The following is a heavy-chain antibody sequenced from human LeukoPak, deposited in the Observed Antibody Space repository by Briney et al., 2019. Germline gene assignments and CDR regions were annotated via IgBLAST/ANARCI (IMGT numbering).Heavy chain of an antibody. J-gene: IGHJ4*02. V-gene: IGHV4-59*01. CDR3: ARERGYYFDY. Sequence: SETLSLTCTVSGSSISSYYWSWIRQPPGKGLEWIGYIYYSGSTNYNPSLKSRVTISVDTSKNQFSLKLSSVTAADTAVYYCARERGYYFDYWGQGTLVTVSS. CDR2: IYYSGST. CDR1: GSSISSYY.